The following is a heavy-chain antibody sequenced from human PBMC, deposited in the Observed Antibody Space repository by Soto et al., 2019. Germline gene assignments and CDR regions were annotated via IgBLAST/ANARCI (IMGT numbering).Heavy chain of an antibody. V-gene: IGHV1-46*01. Sequence: QVQLVQSGAEVKKPGASVKVSCKASGYTFTSYYIHWVRQAPGQGLEWMGMINPSGGSTSYAQKFQGSVTMARDTSTSTVCMELSTLISEDTAVYYCARALVGALTDRYFDYWGQGTLVTVSS. CDR2: INPSGGST. J-gene: IGHJ4*02. D-gene: IGHD1-26*01. CDR1: GYTFTSYY. CDR3: ARALVGALTDRYFDY.